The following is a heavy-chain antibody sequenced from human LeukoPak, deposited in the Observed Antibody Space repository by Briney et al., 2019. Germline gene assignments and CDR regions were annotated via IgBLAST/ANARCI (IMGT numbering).Heavy chain of an antibody. CDR3: ARAGYYDSSGYYHGHWFDP. CDR1: GYTFTSYG. J-gene: IGHJ5*02. V-gene: IGHV1-18*01. CDR2: ISAYNGNT. Sequence: ASVKVSCKASGYTFTSYGISWVRQAPGQGLEWMGWISAYNGNTNYAQKLQGRVTMTTDTSTSTAYMELRSLRSDDTAAYYCARAGYYDSSGYYHGHWFDPWGQRTLVTVSS. D-gene: IGHD3-22*01.